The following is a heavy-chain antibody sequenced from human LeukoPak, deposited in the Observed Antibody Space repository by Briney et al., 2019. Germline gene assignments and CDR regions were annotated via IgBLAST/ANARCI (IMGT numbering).Heavy chain of an antibody. Sequence: SETLSLTCTVSGYSISSGYYWSWIRQPPGKGLEWIGYIYYSGSTNYNPSLKSRVTISVDTSKNQFSLKLSSVTAADTAVYYCARWTAAGTRWFDPWGQGTLVTVSS. CDR1: GYSISSGYY. D-gene: IGHD6-13*01. V-gene: IGHV4-61*01. CDR2: IYYSGST. J-gene: IGHJ5*02. CDR3: ARWTAAGTRWFDP.